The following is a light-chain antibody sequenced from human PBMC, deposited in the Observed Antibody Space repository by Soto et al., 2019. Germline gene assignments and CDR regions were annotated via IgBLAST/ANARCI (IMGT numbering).Light chain of an antibody. CDR2: LGS. CDR1: QSLLHSNGYNY. CDR3: MQALQTPPT. Sequence: DIVMTQSPLSLPVTPGEPASISCRSSQSLLHSNGYNYLDWYLQKPGQSPQLLIYLGSNRASGVPDRFSGSGSGTDFTLKISRVEAEDFGVYYCMQALQTPPTFGQGTKLDIK. J-gene: IGKJ2*01. V-gene: IGKV2-28*01.